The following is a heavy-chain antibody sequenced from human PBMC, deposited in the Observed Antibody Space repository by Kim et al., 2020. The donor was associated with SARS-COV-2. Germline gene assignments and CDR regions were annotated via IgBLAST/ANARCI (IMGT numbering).Heavy chain of an antibody. CDR2: SNTKDGDT. CDR1: GYIFSIYG. V-gene: IGHV1-18*01. D-gene: IGHD3-16*01. CDR3: VRGTWGEVNDY. Sequence: ASVKVSCKTSGYIFSIYGFSWVRQAPGQGLEWMGWSNTKDGDTKYVQKFKDRGTMTTDSSTSTAYRELRSLKFDDTAEYYCVRGTWGEVNDYWGQGAVGT. J-gene: IGHJ4*02.